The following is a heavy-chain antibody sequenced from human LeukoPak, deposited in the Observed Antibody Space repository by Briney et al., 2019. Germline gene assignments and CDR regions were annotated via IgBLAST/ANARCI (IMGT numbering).Heavy chain of an antibody. D-gene: IGHD2-15*01. V-gene: IGHV3-7*01. CDR2: IRGDGSRL. Sequence: GGSLRLSCAASGFTFGSYAMHWVRQAPGKGLEWVANIRGDGSRLYYVDSVKGRFTISRDNAKNSLYLQMSNLRADDTSVYYCARDRNYCSSDRCYDAFDIWGQGTMVTVSS. CDR1: GFTFGSYA. CDR3: ARDRNYCSSDRCYDAFDI. J-gene: IGHJ3*02.